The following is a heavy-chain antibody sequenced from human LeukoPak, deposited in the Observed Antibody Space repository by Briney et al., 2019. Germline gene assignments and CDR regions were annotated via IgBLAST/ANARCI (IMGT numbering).Heavy chain of an antibody. Sequence: GGSLRLSCAASGFTFSSYAMTWVRQAPGKGLEWVSAISGSGAGAYYADSVKGRFNISRDNSKNTLYLQMNSLRAEDTAVYYCARDAGYGSGSYHDYYYGKDVWGRGTTVIVSS. CDR3: ARDAGYGSGSYHDYYYGKDV. CDR1: GFTFSSYA. CDR2: ISGSGAGA. V-gene: IGHV3-23*01. D-gene: IGHD3-10*01. J-gene: IGHJ6*02.